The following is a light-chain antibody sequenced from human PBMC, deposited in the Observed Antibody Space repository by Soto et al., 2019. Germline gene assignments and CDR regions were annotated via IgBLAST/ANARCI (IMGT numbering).Light chain of an antibody. CDR2: DAS. CDR1: QSVSIY. J-gene: IGKJ1*01. Sequence: EVVLTQSPATLSLSPGERATLSCRASQSVSIYLAWYQQQPGQAPRLXXYDASNRADGIPARFSGSGSGTDLTLTISSLEPEDFAVYYCQQRSNWPTWTFGQGTKVDIK. V-gene: IGKV3-11*01. CDR3: QQRSNWPTWT.